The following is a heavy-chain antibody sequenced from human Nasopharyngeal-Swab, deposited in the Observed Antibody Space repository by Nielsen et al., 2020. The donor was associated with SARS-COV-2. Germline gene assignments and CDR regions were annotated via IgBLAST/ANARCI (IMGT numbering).Heavy chain of an antibody. CDR2: IWYDGSNK. Sequence: GESLKISCAASGFTFSSYGMHWVRQAPGKGLEWVAVIWYDGSNKYYADSVKGRFTISRDNSKNTLYLQMNSLRAEDTAVYYCARDGMVGATGVDYWGQGTLVTVS. CDR3: ARDGMVGATGVDY. J-gene: IGHJ4*02. D-gene: IGHD1-26*01. V-gene: IGHV3-33*01. CDR1: GFTFSSYG.